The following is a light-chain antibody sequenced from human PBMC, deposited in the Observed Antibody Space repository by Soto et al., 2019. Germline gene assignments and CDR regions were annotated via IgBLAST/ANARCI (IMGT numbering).Light chain of an antibody. J-gene: IGLJ1*01. CDR3: SSYTSGTTLYV. V-gene: IGLV2-14*01. Sequence: QSALTQPASVSGSPGQSIXXSCTGTSSDVGGYNYVSWYQHHAGKAPRLMIYASSNRPSGVSHRFSGSRSGNTASLTISGLQAEDEADYYCSSYTSGTTLYVFGTGTKLTVL. CDR1: SSDVGGYNY. CDR2: ASS.